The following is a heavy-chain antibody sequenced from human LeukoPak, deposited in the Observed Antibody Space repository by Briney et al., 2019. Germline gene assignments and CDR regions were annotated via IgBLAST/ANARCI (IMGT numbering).Heavy chain of an antibody. V-gene: IGHV3-48*03. J-gene: IGHJ4*02. CDR3: MRGAIVSSTIDY. CDR2: ISGSGSTI. Sequence: GGSLRLSCAASGFTFSSYEMNWVRQAPGRGLEWVSYISGSGSTIHYAGSVKGRFTISRDNAKNSLYLQMNGLRAEDAAVYYCMRGAIVSSTIDYWGQGTLVTVSS. CDR1: GFTFSSYE. D-gene: IGHD5/OR15-5a*01.